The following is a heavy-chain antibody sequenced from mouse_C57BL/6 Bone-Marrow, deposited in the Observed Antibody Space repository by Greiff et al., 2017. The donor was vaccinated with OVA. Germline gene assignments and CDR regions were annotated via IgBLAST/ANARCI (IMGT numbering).Heavy chain of an antibody. CDR2: IYPGGGYT. D-gene: IGHD3-1*01. Sequence: QVQLQQSGAELVRPGTSVKMSCKASGYTFTNYWIGWAKQRPGHGLEWIGDIYPGGGYTNYNEKFKGKATLTADKSSSTAYMQFSSLTSEDSAIYYCARSGGYSFDYWGRGTTLTVSS. J-gene: IGHJ2*01. V-gene: IGHV1-63*01. CDR3: ARSGGYSFDY. CDR1: GYTFTNYW.